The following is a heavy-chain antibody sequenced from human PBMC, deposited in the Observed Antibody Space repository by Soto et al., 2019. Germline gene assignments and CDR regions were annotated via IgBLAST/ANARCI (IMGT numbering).Heavy chain of an antibody. Sequence: TSETLSLTCAVSGGFTSTNNWWSWVRQPPGKGLEWIGDAYHSGSTEYNPSLKSRVSISVDKSKNQISLKLTSATAADTAVYYRARSPPSSYYGGSGTFDYWGQGTLVTVS. V-gene: IGHV4-4*02. CDR1: GGFTSTNNW. J-gene: IGHJ4*02. D-gene: IGHD3-10*01. CDR3: ARSPPSSYYGGSGTFDY. CDR2: AYHSGST.